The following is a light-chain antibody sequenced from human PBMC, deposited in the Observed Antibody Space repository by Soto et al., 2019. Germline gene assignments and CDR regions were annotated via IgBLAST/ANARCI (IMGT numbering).Light chain of an antibody. CDR2: NAS. CDR1: QTVGVY. V-gene: IGKV3-11*01. Sequence: EIVLTQSPATLSLSPGETASLSCRASQTVGVYLAWYQQNAGQAPRLLIYNASTRATGIPARFIGSGSGTAFTLTISSVEPEDFAVYYCQQRSNWPLTFGGGTKLEIK. CDR3: QQRSNWPLT. J-gene: IGKJ4*01.